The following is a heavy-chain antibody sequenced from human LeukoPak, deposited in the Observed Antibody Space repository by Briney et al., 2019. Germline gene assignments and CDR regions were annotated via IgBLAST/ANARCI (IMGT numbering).Heavy chain of an antibody. D-gene: IGHD3-3*01. CDR3: AREAGDYDFWVHAFDI. CDR2: IYTSGST. V-gene: IGHV4-61*02. CDR1: GGSISSGSYY. J-gene: IGHJ3*02. Sequence: SQTLSLTCTVSGGSISSGSYYWSWIRQPAGKGLEWIGRIYTSGSTNYNPSLKSRVTISVDTSKNQFSLKLSSVTAADTAVYYCAREAGDYDFWVHAFDIWGQGTMVTVSS.